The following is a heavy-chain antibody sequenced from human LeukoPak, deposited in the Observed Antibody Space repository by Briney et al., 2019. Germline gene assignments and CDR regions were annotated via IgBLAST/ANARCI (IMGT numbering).Heavy chain of an antibody. CDR2: TYYRSKWYN. CDR3: ARGLGRTAMVTRGGVRFDY. CDR1: GDSVSSNSAA. V-gene: IGHV6-1*01. D-gene: IGHD5-18*01. Sequence: SQTLSLTCAISGDSVSSNSAAWNWIRQSPSRGLEWLGRTYYRSKWYNDYAVSVKSRITINPDTSKNQFSLQLNSVTPEDTAVYYCARGLGRTAMVTRGGVRFDYWGQGTLVTVSS. J-gene: IGHJ4*02.